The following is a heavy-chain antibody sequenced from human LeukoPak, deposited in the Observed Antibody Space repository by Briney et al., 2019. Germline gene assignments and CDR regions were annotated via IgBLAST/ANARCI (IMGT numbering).Heavy chain of an antibody. CDR3: AKDGREVTAFFYYFDY. D-gene: IGHD3-10*01. V-gene: IGHV3-9*01. Sequence: QPGGSLRLSCAASGFTFDDYAMYWVRQVPGKGLEWVAGISWNSGSIAYADSVKGRFTISRDNAKKSLYLQMNSLRIEDTALYYRAKDGREVTAFFYYFDYWGHGTLVTASS. CDR1: GFTFDDYA. CDR2: ISWNSGSI. J-gene: IGHJ4*01.